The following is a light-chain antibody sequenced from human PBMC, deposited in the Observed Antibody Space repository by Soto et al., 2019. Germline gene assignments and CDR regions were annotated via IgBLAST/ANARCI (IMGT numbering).Light chain of an antibody. Sequence: EIVLTQSPGTLSLSPGERATLSCRASQSVSSNYLAWYQQKAGQAPRLLIYGASNRASGIPDRFSGSGSETDFSLTISRLEPEDVAVYTCHQYGRSPYTFGQGTKLEIK. CDR2: GAS. CDR1: QSVSSNY. J-gene: IGKJ2*01. CDR3: HQYGRSPYT. V-gene: IGKV3-20*01.